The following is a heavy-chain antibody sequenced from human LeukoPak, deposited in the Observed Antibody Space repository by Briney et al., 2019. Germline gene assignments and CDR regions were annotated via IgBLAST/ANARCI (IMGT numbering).Heavy chain of an antibody. Sequence: SETLSLTCAVYGGSFSGYYWSCIRQPPGKGLEWVGEINHSGSTNYNPSLKSRVTISVDTSKNQFSLKLSSVTAADTAVYYCARGMIVVVTSTAGFDYWGQGTLVTVSS. J-gene: IGHJ4*02. CDR1: GGSFSGYY. D-gene: IGHD3-22*01. CDR3: ARGMIVVVTSTAGFDY. CDR2: INHSGST. V-gene: IGHV4-34*01.